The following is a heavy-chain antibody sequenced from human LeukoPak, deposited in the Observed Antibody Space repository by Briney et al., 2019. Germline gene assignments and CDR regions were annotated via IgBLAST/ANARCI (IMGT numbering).Heavy chain of an antibody. Sequence: GESLQIYFQGSGYSFTSYWIGWVRPMPGKGLGWMGIIYPGDSDTRYSPSFQGQVTISADKSISTAYLQWSSLKASYTAMYYCARLREAHYYYYMDVWGKGTTVTVSS. J-gene: IGHJ6*03. V-gene: IGHV5-51*01. CDR1: GYSFTSYW. D-gene: IGHD1-26*01. CDR3: ARLREAHYYYYMDV. CDR2: IYPGDSDT.